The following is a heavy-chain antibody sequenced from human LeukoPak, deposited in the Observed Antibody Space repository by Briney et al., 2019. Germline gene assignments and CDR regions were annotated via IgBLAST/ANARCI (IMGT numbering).Heavy chain of an antibody. CDR1: GGSISSGDYY. Sequence: PSETLSLTCTVSGGSISSGDYYWSWIRQPPGKGLEWIGYIYYSGSTYYNPSLKSRVTISVDKSKNQFSLKLTSVTAADTAVYYCTRSYYDFLTGYSYKYYGLNVWGPGTTVSVSS. V-gene: IGHV4-30-4*08. CDR3: TRSYYDFLTGYSYKYYGLNV. CDR2: IYYSGST. J-gene: IGHJ6*02. D-gene: IGHD3-9*01.